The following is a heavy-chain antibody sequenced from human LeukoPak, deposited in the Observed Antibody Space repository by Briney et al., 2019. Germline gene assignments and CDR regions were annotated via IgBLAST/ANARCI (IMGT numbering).Heavy chain of an antibody. J-gene: IGHJ4*02. V-gene: IGHV3-73*01. D-gene: IGHD3-22*01. CDR1: GFTFSGSA. CDR2: IRSKVNNYAT. Sequence: PGGSLRLSCAASGFTFSGSAMHWVRQASGKGLEWVGRIRSKVNNYATAYAASVKGRFTISRDESKNTAYLQMNSLKTEDTAVYYCTRRSGDDSRGYYDCWGQGTLVTVSS. CDR3: TRRSGDDSRGYYDC.